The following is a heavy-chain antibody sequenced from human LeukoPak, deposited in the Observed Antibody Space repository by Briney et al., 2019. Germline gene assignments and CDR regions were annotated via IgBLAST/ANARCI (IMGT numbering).Heavy chain of an antibody. D-gene: IGHD3-3*02. CDR1: GFTVSSNY. J-gene: IGHJ4*02. V-gene: IGHV3-53*04. CDR2: IYSGGST. Sequence: GGSLRLSCAASGFTVSSNYMSWVRQAPGKGLEWVSVIYSGGSTYYADSVKGRFTISRHNSKNTLYLQMNSLRAEDTAVYYCARLYGTFLEWSPYFDYWGQGTLVTVSS. CDR3: ARLYGTFLEWSPYFDY.